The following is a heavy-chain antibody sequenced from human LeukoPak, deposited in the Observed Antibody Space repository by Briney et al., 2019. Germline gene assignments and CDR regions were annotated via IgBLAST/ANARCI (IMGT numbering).Heavy chain of an antibody. D-gene: IGHD6-19*01. CDR3: ARDGAYSSGWSVDRWDYYGMDV. V-gene: IGHV4-59*01. Sequence: SETLSLTCTVSGGSISSYYWSWIRQPPGKGLEWIGYIYYSGSTNYNPSLKSRVTILVDTSKNQFSLKLSSVTAADTAVYYCARDGAYSSGWSVDRWDYYGMDVWGKGTTVTVSS. CDR2: IYYSGST. CDR1: GGSISSYY. J-gene: IGHJ6*04.